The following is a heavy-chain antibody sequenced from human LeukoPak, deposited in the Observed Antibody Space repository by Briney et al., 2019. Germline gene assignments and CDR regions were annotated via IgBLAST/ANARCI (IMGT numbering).Heavy chain of an antibody. V-gene: IGHV4-39*01. D-gene: IGHD2-2*01. CDR3: ARSLPALTSGGRYQLPGYYYYMDV. CDR2: IYYSGST. Sequence: PSETLSLTCTVSGGSISSSSYYWGWIRQPPGKGLEWIGSIYYSGSTYYNPSLKSRVTISVDTSKNQFSLKLSSVAAADTAVYYCARSLPALTSGGRYQLPGYYYYMDVWGKGTTVTVSS. J-gene: IGHJ6*03. CDR1: GGSISSSSYY.